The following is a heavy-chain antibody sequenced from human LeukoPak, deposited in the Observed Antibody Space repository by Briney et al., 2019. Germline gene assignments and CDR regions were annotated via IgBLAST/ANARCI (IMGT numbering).Heavy chain of an antibody. V-gene: IGHV3-9*01. CDR2: ISWNSGSI. Sequence: SLRLSCAASGFIFDDYAMHWVRQAPGKGLEWVSGISWNSGSIGYADSVKGRFTISRDNAKNSLYLQMNSLRAEDTALYYCAKTSAVDYYGMDVWGQGTTVTVSS. J-gene: IGHJ6*02. CDR1: GFIFDDYA. CDR3: AKTSAVDYYGMDV. D-gene: IGHD6-19*01.